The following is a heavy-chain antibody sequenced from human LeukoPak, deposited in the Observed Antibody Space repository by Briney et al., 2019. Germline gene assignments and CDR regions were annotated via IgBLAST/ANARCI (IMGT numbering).Heavy chain of an antibody. D-gene: IGHD1-26*01. CDR1: GFTFSSYW. Sequence: GGSLRLSCAASGFTFSSYWMSWVRQTPGKGLEWVANINQDGSEKYYVDSVKGRFTISRDNAKNSLYLQMNGLRAEDTAVYYCARDQINSSGNKPPFDYWGRGTLVTVSS. J-gene: IGHJ4*02. CDR3: ARDQINSSGNKPPFDY. V-gene: IGHV3-7*01. CDR2: INQDGSEK.